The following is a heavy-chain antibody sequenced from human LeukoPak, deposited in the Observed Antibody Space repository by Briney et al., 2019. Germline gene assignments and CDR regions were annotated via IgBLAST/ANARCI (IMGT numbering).Heavy chain of an antibody. J-gene: IGHJ4*02. CDR3: ARDMSRDGYNQD. CDR1: GGTFSSYA. V-gene: IGHV1-69*04. D-gene: IGHD5-24*01. Sequence: SVKVSCKASGGTFSSYAISWVRQAPGQGLEWMGRIIPILGIANYAQKFQGRVTITADKSTSTAYMELSSLRSEDTAVYYCARDMSRDGYNQDWGQGTLVAVSS. CDR2: IIPILGIA.